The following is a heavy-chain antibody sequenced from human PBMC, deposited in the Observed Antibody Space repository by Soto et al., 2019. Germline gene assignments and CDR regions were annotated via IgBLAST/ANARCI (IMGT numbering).Heavy chain of an antibody. V-gene: IGHV1-46*01. CDR1: GYTFTSYY. CDR3: ALPPSPGTSWSHVDD. CDR2: INPSGGST. Sequence: QVQLAQSGTEVKKPGASVKVSCKASGYTFTSYYMHWVRQAPGQGLEWMGFINPSGGSTTYAQNFKGRVTMARDTYTGTVYTELSSLRSEDTAVYYCALPPSPGTSWSHVDDWGQGTPVTVAS. D-gene: IGHD6-13*01. J-gene: IGHJ4*02.